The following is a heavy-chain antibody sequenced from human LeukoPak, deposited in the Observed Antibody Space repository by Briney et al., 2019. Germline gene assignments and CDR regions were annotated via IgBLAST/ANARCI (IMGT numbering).Heavy chain of an antibody. V-gene: IGHV3-23*01. CDR3: ARGEEYYYDSSGYYP. Sequence: GSLRLSCAASGFTFSSYVMSWVRQAPGKGLEWVSAISGSGGSTYYADSVKGRFTISRDNSKNTLYLQMNSLRAEDTAVYYCARGEEYYYDSSGYYPWGQGTLVTVSS. J-gene: IGHJ5*02. CDR2: ISGSGGST. D-gene: IGHD3-22*01. CDR1: GFTFSSYV.